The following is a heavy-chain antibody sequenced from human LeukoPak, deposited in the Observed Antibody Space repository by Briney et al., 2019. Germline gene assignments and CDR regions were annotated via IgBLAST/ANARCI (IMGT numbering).Heavy chain of an antibody. CDR1: GGSISSGSYY. J-gene: IGHJ4*02. CDR2: IYTSGST. CDR3: AREGYSYGYFVDY. V-gene: IGHV4-61*02. D-gene: IGHD5-18*01. Sequence: TSQTLSLTCTVSGGSISSGSYYWSWIRQPAGKGLEWIGRIYTSGSTNYNPSLKSRVTISVDTSKNQFSLKLSSVTAAGTAVYYCAREGYSYGYFVDYWGQGTLVTVSS.